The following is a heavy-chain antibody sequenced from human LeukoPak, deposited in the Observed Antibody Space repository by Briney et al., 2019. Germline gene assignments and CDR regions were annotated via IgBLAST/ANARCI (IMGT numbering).Heavy chain of an antibody. D-gene: IGHD2-2*02. Sequence: SETLSLTCTVSGYSISSGYYWGWIRQPPGKGLEWIGRIYHSGSTYYNPSLKSRVTISVDTSKNQFSLKLSSVTAADTAVYYCARDSTYCSSTSCYKDFDYWGQGTLVTVSS. CDR1: GYSISSGYY. V-gene: IGHV4-38-2*02. CDR2: IYHSGST. J-gene: IGHJ4*02. CDR3: ARDSTYCSSTSCYKDFDY.